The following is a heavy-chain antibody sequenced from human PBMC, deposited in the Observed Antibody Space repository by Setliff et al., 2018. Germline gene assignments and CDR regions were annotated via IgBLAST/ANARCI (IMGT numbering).Heavy chain of an antibody. J-gene: IGHJ4*02. CDR3: ARDRGGGLYDY. CDR2: VSGSGMTR. D-gene: IGHD3-16*01. V-gene: IGHV3-48*03. CDR1: GFTFRKHA. Sequence: GESLKISCTASGFTFRKHALAWVRQAPGKGLQWVSSVSGSGMTRDYTDSVKGRFTISRDTAKNSLFLQMNSLRAEDTAIYFCARDRGGGLYDYWGLGTLVTVSS.